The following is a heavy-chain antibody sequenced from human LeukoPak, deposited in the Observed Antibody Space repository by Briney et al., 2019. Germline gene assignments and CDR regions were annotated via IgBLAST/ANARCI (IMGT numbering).Heavy chain of an antibody. Sequence: GGXXRLSCAASGFTFSGSGMHWVRQAPGKGLEWVTFIRYDGSNKYYTDSVKGRFTISRDNSKNTLYLQMDSLRAEDTAVYYCARDYDFWSGYYSPTRGYFGYWGQGTLVTVSS. D-gene: IGHD3-3*01. V-gene: IGHV3-30*02. CDR1: GFTFSGSG. CDR3: ARDYDFWSGYYSPTRGYFGY. J-gene: IGHJ4*02. CDR2: IRYDGSNK.